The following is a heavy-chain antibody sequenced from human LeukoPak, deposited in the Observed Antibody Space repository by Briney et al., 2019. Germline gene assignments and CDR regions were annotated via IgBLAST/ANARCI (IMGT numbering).Heavy chain of an antibody. Sequence: GGSLGLSCAASGFTFSSFWMNWVRQAPGKGLEWVANIKQDGSEKYYVDSVKGRFTISRDNAKNSLYLQMNSLRAEDTAVYYCASGPIWSGELLEDWGQGTLVTVSS. V-gene: IGHV3-7*01. J-gene: IGHJ4*02. CDR2: IKQDGSEK. CDR3: ASGPIWSGELLED. CDR1: GFTFSSFW. D-gene: IGHD3-10*01.